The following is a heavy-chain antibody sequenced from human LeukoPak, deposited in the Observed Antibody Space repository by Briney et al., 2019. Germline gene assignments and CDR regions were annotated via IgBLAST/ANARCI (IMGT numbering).Heavy chain of an antibody. D-gene: IGHD1-26*01. Sequence: SETLSLTCTVSGDSLRTTTYYWNWIRQPPGKGLEWIGGLYHSGTIYYNPTLKSRVTISADKSKNHFSLKLTSVTAADTAVYYCARDRELAALDPWGQGTLVIVSS. CDR1: GDSLRTTTYY. CDR2: LYHSGTI. J-gene: IGHJ5*02. CDR3: ARDRELAALDP. V-gene: IGHV4-39*07.